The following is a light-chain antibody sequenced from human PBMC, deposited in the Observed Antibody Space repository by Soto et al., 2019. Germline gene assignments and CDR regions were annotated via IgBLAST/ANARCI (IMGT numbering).Light chain of an antibody. V-gene: IGLV2-14*01. Sequence: QSALTQPASVSGSPGQSITISCSGTTSDVGGHNFVSWFQQHPGKAPKMMIYGVDQRPSGVSIRFSGSKSGNTASLTISGLQTEDEADYYCSSYTRSAIWVFGGGTQLTVL. CDR1: TSDVGGHNF. J-gene: IGLJ3*02. CDR3: SSYTRSAIWV. CDR2: GVD.